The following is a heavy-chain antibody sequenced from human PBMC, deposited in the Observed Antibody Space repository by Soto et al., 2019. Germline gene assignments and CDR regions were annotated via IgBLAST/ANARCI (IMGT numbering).Heavy chain of an antibody. CDR2: ISGSGGST. CDR3: ASIPPVLRYFDWSPPV. D-gene: IGHD3-9*01. V-gene: IGHV3-23*01. CDR1: GFTFSSYA. Sequence: EVQLLESGGGLVQPGGSLRLSCAASGFTFSSYAMSWVRQAPGKGLERVSTISGSGGSTYYADSVKGRFTISRDNSKNKLYLQMNSLRAEDTAVYYCASIPPVLRYFDWSPPVWGQGTLVTVSS. J-gene: IGHJ4*02.